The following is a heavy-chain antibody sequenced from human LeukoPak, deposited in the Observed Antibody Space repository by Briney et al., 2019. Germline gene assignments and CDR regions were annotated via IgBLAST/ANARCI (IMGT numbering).Heavy chain of an antibody. CDR3: ARERSTYAGAPENWFDP. CDR2: IYYSGST. D-gene: IGHD2-2*01. CDR1: GGSISSDGYS. J-gene: IGHJ5*02. V-gene: IGHV4-30-2*01. Sequence: EASETLSLTCAVSGGSISSDGYSWSWIRQPPGKGLEWIGYIYYSGSTYYNPSLKSRVTISVDRSKTQFSLKLSSVTAADTAVYYCARERSTYAGAPENWFDPWGLGTLVTVSS.